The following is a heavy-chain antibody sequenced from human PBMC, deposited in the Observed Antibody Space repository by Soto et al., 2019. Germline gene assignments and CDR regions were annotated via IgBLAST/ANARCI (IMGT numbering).Heavy chain of an antibody. CDR3: AREGETYSSTWRGNWFDP. CDR1: GGSISSGDYY. Sequence: SETLSLTCTVSGGSISSGDYYWSWIRQPPGKGLEWIGYIYYSGSTYYNPSLKSRVTISVDTSKNQFSLKLSSVTAADTAVYYCAREGETYSSTWRGNWFDPWGQGTLVTVS. D-gene: IGHD6-13*01. V-gene: IGHV4-30-4*02. CDR2: IYYSGST. J-gene: IGHJ5*02.